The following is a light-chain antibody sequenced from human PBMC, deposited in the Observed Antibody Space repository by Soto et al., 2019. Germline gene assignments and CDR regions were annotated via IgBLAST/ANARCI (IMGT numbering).Light chain of an antibody. Sequence: QSVLTQPPSASGSPGQSVAISCTGTSSDVGGYNYVSWYQQHPGKATKLIIYEVTKRPSGVPDRFSGSKSGNRASLTVSGLLAEDEADYYCSSHAGINNVVFGGGTKLTVL. CDR3: SSHAGINNVV. J-gene: IGLJ3*02. CDR1: SSDVGGYNY. V-gene: IGLV2-8*01. CDR2: EVT.